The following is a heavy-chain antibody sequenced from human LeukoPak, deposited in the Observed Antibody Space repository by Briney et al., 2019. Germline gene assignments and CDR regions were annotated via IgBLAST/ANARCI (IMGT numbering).Heavy chain of an antibody. D-gene: IGHD3-22*01. CDR2: ISSSSSFI. V-gene: IGHV3-21*03. J-gene: IGHJ4*02. CDR3: TTVGLSGYFDRSGYYYFDY. CDR1: GFTFSSYS. Sequence: GGSLRLSCAASGFTFSSYSINWVRQAPGKGLEWVSSISSSSSFISYADSVKGRFTISRDNAKNSVFLQMNSLKIEDTAVYYCTTVGLSGYFDRSGYYYFDYWGQGTLVTVSS.